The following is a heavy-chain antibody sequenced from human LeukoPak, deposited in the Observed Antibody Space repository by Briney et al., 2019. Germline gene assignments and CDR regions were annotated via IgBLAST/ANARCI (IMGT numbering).Heavy chain of an antibody. CDR1: GFTFSSYS. J-gene: IGHJ3*02. Sequence: GGSLRLSCAASGFTFSSYSMNWVCQAPGKGLEWVSSISSSSSYIYYADSVKGRFAISRDNSKNTLYLQMNSLRAEDTAVYYCARDQGYSSGHDAFDIWGQGTMVTVSS. CDR2: ISSSSSYI. CDR3: ARDQGYSSGHDAFDI. V-gene: IGHV3-21*01. D-gene: IGHD6-19*01.